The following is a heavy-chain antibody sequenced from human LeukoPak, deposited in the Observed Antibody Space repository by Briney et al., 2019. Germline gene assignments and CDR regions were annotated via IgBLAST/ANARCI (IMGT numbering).Heavy chain of an antibody. D-gene: IGHD6-13*01. CDR2: ISSSSSYI. CDR1: GFTFSSYG. V-gene: IGHV3-21*01. J-gene: IGHJ6*03. Sequence: GGSLRLSCAASGFTFSSYGMNWVRQAPGKGLEWVSSISSSSSYIYYADSVKGRFTISRDNAKNSLYLQMNSLRAEDTAVYYCAGKGRVAGHNPNYYYYYYMDVWGKGTTVTVSS. CDR3: AGKGRVAGHNPNYYYYYYMDV.